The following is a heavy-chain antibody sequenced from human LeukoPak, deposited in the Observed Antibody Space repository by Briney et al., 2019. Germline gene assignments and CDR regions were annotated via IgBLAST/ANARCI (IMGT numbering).Heavy chain of an antibody. V-gene: IGHV1-69*04. CDR1: GGTFSSYA. D-gene: IGHD1-26*01. CDR3: ARGSGSYYGFGMDFDY. J-gene: IGHJ4*02. Sequence: SVKVSCKASGGTFSSYAISWVRQAPGQGLEWMGRIIPILGIANYAQKFRGRVTITADKSTSTAYMELSSLRSEDTAVYYCARGSGSYYGFGMDFDYWAREPWSPSPQ. CDR2: IIPILGIA.